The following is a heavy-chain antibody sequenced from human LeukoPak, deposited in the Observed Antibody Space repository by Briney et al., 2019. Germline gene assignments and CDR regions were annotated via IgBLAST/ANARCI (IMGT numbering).Heavy chain of an antibody. V-gene: IGHV4-30-2*01. CDR1: GGSISSGGYS. Sequence: SETLSLTCAVSGGSISSGGYSWSWIRQPPGRGLEWIGYIYHSGSTYYNPSLKSRVTISVDRSKNQSSLKLSSVTAADTAVYYCARDGCGGDCSLGWFDSWGQGTLVTVSS. D-gene: IGHD2-21*02. J-gene: IGHJ5*01. CDR2: IYHSGST. CDR3: ARDGCGGDCSLGWFDS.